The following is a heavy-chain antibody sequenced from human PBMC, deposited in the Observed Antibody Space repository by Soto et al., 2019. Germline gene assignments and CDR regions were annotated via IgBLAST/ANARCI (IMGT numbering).Heavy chain of an antibody. CDR1: GFTFSSYA. J-gene: IGHJ3*02. CDR3: ARAYSDAFDI. D-gene: IGHD2-15*01. CDR2: ISGSGGNT. Sequence: VQVLESGGGLVQPGGSLRLSCAASGFTFSSYAMRWVRQAPGKGLDWVSAISGSGGNTYYADSVKGRFTISRDNAKNSLYLQMNSLRAEDTAVYYCARAYSDAFDIWGQGTMVTVSS. V-gene: IGHV3-23*01.